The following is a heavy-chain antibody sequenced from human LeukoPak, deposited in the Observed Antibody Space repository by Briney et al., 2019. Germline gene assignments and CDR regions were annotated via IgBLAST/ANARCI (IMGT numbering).Heavy chain of an antibody. Sequence: GGSLRLSCTASGFIVSSNYMSWVRQAPGKGLEWVSGIYSGGRTEYADSVKGRFSVSSDNSKNTVYLQMNSLRADDTALYYCTREPLTGYFGFDYWGQGTQVTVSS. D-gene: IGHD3-9*01. CDR2: IYSGGRT. J-gene: IGHJ4*02. CDR1: GFIVSSNY. CDR3: TREPLTGYFGFDY. V-gene: IGHV3-53*01.